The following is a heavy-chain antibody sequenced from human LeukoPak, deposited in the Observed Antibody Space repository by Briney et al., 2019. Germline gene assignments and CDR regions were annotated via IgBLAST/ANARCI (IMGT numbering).Heavy chain of an antibody. CDR2: ISYDGSNK. CDR3: AKDTGSSSGWFYYYYGMDV. Sequence: GGSLRLSCAASGFTFSAFAMHWVRQAPGKGLEWLAVISYDGSNKNYADSVKGRFTISRDSSKNTLFLQMNSLRAEDTAVYYCAKDTGSSSGWFYYYYGMDVWGQGTTVTVSS. D-gene: IGHD6-19*01. CDR1: GFTFSAFA. V-gene: IGHV3-30*18. J-gene: IGHJ6*02.